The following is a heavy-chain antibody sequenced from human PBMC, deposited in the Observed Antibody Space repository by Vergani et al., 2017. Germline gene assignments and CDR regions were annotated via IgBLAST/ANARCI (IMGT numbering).Heavy chain of an antibody. V-gene: IGHV4-61*02. CDR2: IYTSGRT. CDR3: AGDGRSSSSNYYFSGMYF. CDR1: GGSISSGSYY. Sequence: QVQLQESGPGLVKPSQTLSLTCTVSGGSISSGSYYWSWIRQPAGKGLEWIGRIYTSGRTNYNPSLKSRVTISVDTSKTQFSQKLTSVTAADTAVYYCAGDGRSSSSNYYFSGMYFWGQGTTVTVSS. D-gene: IGHD6-13*01. J-gene: IGHJ6*02.